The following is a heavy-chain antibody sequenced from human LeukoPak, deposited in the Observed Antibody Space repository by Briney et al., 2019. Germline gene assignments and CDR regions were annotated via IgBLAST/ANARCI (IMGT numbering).Heavy chain of an antibody. J-gene: IGHJ4*02. CDR2: IIPIFGTA. D-gene: IGHD3-3*01. CDR3: ARDPFNYDFWSGYSFLCDY. CDR1: GYTFTGYY. Sequence: GASVKVSCKASGYTFTGYYMHWVRQVPGQGLEWMGGIIPIFGTANYAQKFQGRVTITTDESTSTAYMELSSLRSEDTAVYYCARDPFNYDFWSGYSFLCDYWGQGTLVTVSS. V-gene: IGHV1-69*05.